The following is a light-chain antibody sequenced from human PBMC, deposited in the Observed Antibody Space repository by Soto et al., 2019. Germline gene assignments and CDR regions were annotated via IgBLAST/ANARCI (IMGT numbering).Light chain of an antibody. CDR3: APWDDSLFWV. CDR2: SNN. Sequence: QSVLTQPPSASGTPGQRVTISCSGGSSNIGDNTVNWYQQLPGTAPKLLIYSNNQRPSGVPDRFSGSKSGTSASLAISGLQSEDEADYYCAPWDDSLFWVFGGGTQLTVL. V-gene: IGLV1-44*01. CDR1: SSNIGDNT. J-gene: IGLJ3*02.